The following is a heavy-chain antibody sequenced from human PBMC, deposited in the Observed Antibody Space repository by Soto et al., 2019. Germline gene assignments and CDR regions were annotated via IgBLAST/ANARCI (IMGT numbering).Heavy chain of an antibody. D-gene: IGHD1-26*01. Sequence: GSLRLSCAASGFTFSSYSMNWVRQAPGKGLEWVPYISSSSSTIYYADSVKGRFTISRDNAKNSLYLQMNSLRDEDTAVYYCARDDSGSYPYYFDYWGQGTLVTVSS. J-gene: IGHJ4*02. CDR1: GFTFSSYS. CDR3: ARDDSGSYPYYFDY. CDR2: ISSSSSTI. V-gene: IGHV3-48*02.